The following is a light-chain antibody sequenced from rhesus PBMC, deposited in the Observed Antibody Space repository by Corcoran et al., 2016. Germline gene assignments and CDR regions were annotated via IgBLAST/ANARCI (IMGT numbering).Light chain of an antibody. CDR3: QETSNLWT. J-gene: IGKJ1*01. Sequence: EIVMTQSPATLSLSPGETATISCRTSQSVSSKLAWYQQKPGQAPRLLIYGASSRATGIPDRFSGSGSGTDCTLTISSLEPEDSAVYYCQETSNLWTFGQGTKVEIK. V-gene: IGKV3-31*02. CDR2: GAS. CDR1: QSVSSK.